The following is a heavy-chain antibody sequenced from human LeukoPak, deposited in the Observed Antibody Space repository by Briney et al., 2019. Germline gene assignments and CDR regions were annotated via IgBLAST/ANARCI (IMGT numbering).Heavy chain of an antibody. CDR2: ISGSSTYT. V-gene: IGHV3-11*06. D-gene: IGHD5-18*01. J-gene: IGHJ4*02. Sequence: GGSLRLSCAASGFNFSDYYMIWIRQAPGKGLEWISYISGSSTYTNYADSVKGRFTISRDNAKNSLYLQMNSLRAEDTAVYYCARHLWTTMVKYYFDYWGQGTLVTVSS. CDR3: ARHLWTTMVKYYFDY. CDR1: GFNFSDYY.